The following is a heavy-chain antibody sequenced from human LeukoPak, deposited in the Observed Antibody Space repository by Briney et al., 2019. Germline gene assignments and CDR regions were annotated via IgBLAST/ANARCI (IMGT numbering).Heavy chain of an antibody. CDR1: GFTFSTYA. J-gene: IGHJ4*02. Sequence: GGSLRLSCAASGFTFSTYAMSWVRQAPGKGLEWVSAISASGRTTDYADSVKGRFTISRDNAKNTLYLQIDSLRAEDTAVYYCEKDKAAEDTVTLFDSWGQGTLVTVSS. CDR2: ISASGRTT. D-gene: IGHD4-17*01. CDR3: EKDKAAEDTVTLFDS. V-gene: IGHV3-23*01.